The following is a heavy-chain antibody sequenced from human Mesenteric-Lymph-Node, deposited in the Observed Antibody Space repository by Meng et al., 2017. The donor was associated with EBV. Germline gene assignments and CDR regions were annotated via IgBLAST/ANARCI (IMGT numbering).Heavy chain of an antibody. CDR1: GGYVSSGRYY. V-gene: IGHV4-61*01. D-gene: IGHD3-16*01. CDR3: ARDLGSGI. Sequence: QRQESGPGLVMHSAALSPPSSVCGGYVSSGRYYWGWIRQPPGKGLEWIGDMYHTGSGNYIPSLKSRVTILVDTSKNQFFLRLSSVTAADTAVYYCARDLGSGIWGQGMLVTVSS. CDR2: MYHTGSG. J-gene: IGHJ4*02.